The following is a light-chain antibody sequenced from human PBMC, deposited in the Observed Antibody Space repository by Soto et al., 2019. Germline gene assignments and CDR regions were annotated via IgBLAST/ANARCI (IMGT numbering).Light chain of an antibody. V-gene: IGLV2-14*01. CDR3: TSYTASSTLVV. CDR2: DVS. J-gene: IGLJ2*01. Sequence: QSALTQPASVSGSPGQSITISCAGTRSDVGGYNYVSWYQQHPGKAPKLMIYDVSNRPSGVSNRFSGSKSGNTASLIISGLQAEDEADYYCTSYTASSTLVVFGGGTKLTVL. CDR1: RSDVGGYNY.